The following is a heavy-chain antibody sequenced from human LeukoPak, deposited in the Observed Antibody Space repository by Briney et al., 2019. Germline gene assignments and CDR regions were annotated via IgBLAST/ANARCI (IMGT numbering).Heavy chain of an antibody. CDR2: IKQDGSEK. D-gene: IGHD7-27*01. V-gene: IGHV3-7*01. Sequence: GGSLRLSCAASGFTFSSYSMNWVRQAPGKGLEWVANIKQDGSEKYYVDSVKGRFTISRDNAKNSLYLQMNSLRAEDTAVYYCARVTGAPFYYYYGMDVWGQGTTVTVSS. CDR1: GFTFSSYS. CDR3: ARVTGAPFYYYYGMDV. J-gene: IGHJ6*02.